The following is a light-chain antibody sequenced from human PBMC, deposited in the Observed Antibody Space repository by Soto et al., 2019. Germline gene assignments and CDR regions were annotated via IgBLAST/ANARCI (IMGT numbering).Light chain of an antibody. J-gene: IGKJ1*01. CDR1: QSLSRSS. CDR3: LQDYDYPRT. Sequence: EIVLTQSPGTLSLSPGDRATLSCRASQSLSRSSLAWYQQKPGRAPRLLIYDASNRATGIPARFSGSGSGTDFTLTISSLEPEDFATYYCLQDYDYPRTFGQGTKVDIK. CDR2: DAS. V-gene: IGKV3-20*01.